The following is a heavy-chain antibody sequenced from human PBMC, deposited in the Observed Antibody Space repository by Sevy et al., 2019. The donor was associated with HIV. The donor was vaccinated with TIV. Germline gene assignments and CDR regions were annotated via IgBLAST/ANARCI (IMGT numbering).Heavy chain of an antibody. CDR3: ARSGGYGSGSPRLYYYYYYGMDV. CDR1: GFTFSSYW. D-gene: IGHD3-10*01. V-gene: IGHV3-7*01. Sequence: GGSLRLSCAASGFTFSSYWMSWVRQAPGKGLEWVANIKQDGSEKYYVHSVKGRFTISRDNAKNSLYLQMNSLRAEDTAVYYCARSGGYGSGSPRLYYYYYYGMDVWGQGTTVTVSS. J-gene: IGHJ6*02. CDR2: IKQDGSEK.